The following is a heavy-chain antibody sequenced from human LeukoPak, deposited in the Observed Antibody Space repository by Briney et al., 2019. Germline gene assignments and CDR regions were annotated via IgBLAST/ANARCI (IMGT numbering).Heavy chain of an antibody. CDR3: ARDTPHLSSGIWYYFDY. V-gene: IGHV4-59*12. CDR2: IYYRGST. CDR1: GGSISSYY. J-gene: IGHJ4*02. Sequence: SETLSLTCTVSGGSISSYYWSWIRQPPGKGLEWIGYIYYRGSTNYNPSLKSRVTMSVDTSKNQFSLKLSSVTAADTAVYYCARDTPHLSSGIWYYFDYWGQGTLVTVSS. D-gene: IGHD1-26*01.